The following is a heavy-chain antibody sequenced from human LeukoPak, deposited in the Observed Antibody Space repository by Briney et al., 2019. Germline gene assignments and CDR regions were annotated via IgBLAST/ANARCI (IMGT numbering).Heavy chain of an antibody. CDR1: GFTFSSYA. D-gene: IGHD3-10*01. CDR2: ISYDGSNK. CDR3: ARDRSGTLGFDY. J-gene: IGHJ4*02. V-gene: IGHV3-30-3*01. Sequence: PGGSLRLSCAASGFTFSSYAMHWVRQAPGKGLEWVAVISYDGSNKYYADSVKGRFTISRDNSKNTLYLQMNSLRAEDTAVYYCARDRSGTLGFDYWGQGTLVTVSS.